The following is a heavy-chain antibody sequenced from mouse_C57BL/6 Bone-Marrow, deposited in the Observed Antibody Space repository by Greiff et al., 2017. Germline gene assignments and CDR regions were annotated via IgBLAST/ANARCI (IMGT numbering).Heavy chain of an antibody. CDR2: IDPENGYT. CDR3: TTGIRRAMDY. Sequence: VQLQQSGAELVRPGASVKLSCTASGFNIKDDYLHWVKQRPEQGLEWIGWIDPENGYTEYASKFQGKATITADTSSNTAYLQLSRLTSEDTAVYYCTTGIRRAMDYWGQGTSVTVSS. D-gene: IGHD2-4*01. CDR1: GFNIKDDY. V-gene: IGHV14-4*01. J-gene: IGHJ4*01.